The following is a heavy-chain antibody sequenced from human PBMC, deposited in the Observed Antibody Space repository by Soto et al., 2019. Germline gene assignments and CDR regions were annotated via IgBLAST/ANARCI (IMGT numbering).Heavy chain of an antibody. V-gene: IGHV3-30*18. CDR3: VKDHLMNTVTTGGY. CDR2: ISYHGRDE. D-gene: IGHD4-17*01. CDR1: GFSLSNYG. J-gene: IGHJ4*02. Sequence: QVQLVESGGGVVQPGRSLRLSCAASGFSLSNYGMHWVRQAPGKGLEWVAVISYHGRDEYYADSVKGRFTISRDTSKNTLYLQMNTLRPEDRAVYYCVKDHLMNTVTTGGYWGQGTLVTVSS.